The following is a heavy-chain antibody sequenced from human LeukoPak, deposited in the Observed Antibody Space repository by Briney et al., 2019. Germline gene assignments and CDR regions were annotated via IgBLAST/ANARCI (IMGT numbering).Heavy chain of an antibody. Sequence: GGSLRLSCAASGFTLNNYAMSWVRQAPGKGLEWVSDMGGSGGSTYYADSVKGRFTISKDNFKTTRYLQMNSLRADDTAVYYCAKGLPAAGFYYFDFWGQGTLVTVSS. CDR3: AKGLPAAGFYYFDF. D-gene: IGHD6-13*01. CDR2: MGGSGGST. CDR1: GFTLNNYA. J-gene: IGHJ4*02. V-gene: IGHV3-23*01.